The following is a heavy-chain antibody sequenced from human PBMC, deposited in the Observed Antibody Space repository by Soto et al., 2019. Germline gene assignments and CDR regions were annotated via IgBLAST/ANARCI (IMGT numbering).Heavy chain of an antibody. D-gene: IGHD6-25*01. Sequence: QVQLQESGPGLVKPSETLSLTCTVSSDSIAGENWWSWVRQPPGMGLEWIGEIFHTGGTNYNPSLKGRVTMEVDKSKNQFSLKLISATAAETAVYYCARVFSSGSGWMYYFDFWGQGTLVSVSS. CDR1: SDSIAGENW. J-gene: IGHJ4*02. CDR3: ARVFSSGSGWMYYFDF. V-gene: IGHV4-4*02. CDR2: IFHTGGT.